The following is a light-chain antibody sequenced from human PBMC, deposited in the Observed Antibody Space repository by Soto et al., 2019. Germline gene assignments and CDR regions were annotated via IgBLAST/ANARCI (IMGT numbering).Light chain of an antibody. CDR3: QQYGSSPLT. CDR1: QSVSSSY. CDR2: GAS. J-gene: IGKJ4*01. Sequence: EIVLTQSPGTLSLSPGERATLSCRASQSVSSSYLAWYQQKPGQAPRLLIYGASSRATGIPDRFSGSGSGTEFTLTISGLEPEDFAVYYCQQYGSSPLTFGGGTKVEIK. V-gene: IGKV3-20*01.